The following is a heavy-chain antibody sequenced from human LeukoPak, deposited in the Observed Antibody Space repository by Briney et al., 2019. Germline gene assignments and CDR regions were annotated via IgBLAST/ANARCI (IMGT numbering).Heavy chain of an antibody. CDR1: GVSVSSGSYY. Sequence: SETLSLTCTVSGVSVSSGSYYWSWIRQPPGKGLEWIGYIYYSGSTNYNPSLKSRVTISVDTSKIQFSLKLSSVTAADTAVYYCARVKGSDYVDYWGQGTLVTVSS. V-gene: IGHV4-61*01. CDR2: IYYSGST. J-gene: IGHJ4*02. CDR3: ARVKGSDYVDY.